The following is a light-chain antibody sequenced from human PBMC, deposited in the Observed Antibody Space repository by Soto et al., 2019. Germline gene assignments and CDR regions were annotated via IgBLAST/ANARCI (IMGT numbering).Light chain of an antibody. CDR3: ATWDDSLSGVV. CDR2: EVS. V-gene: IGLV2-14*01. Sequence: QSALTQPASVSGSPGQSLTISCTGTSSDVGDYKYVFWYQHHPGKAPKLMIYEVSNRPSGVSNRFPGSKSGNTASLTISGLQAEDEGDYYCATWDDSLSGVVFGGGTQLTV. CDR1: SSDVGDYKY. J-gene: IGLJ2*01.